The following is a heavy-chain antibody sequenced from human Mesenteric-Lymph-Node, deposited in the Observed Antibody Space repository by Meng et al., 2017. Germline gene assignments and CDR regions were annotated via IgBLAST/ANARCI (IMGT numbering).Heavy chain of an antibody. J-gene: IGHJ1*01. CDR3: AKDGSPEYFQH. CDR1: GFTFNSYA. Sequence: QGQLGESGGGVVQPGRSLRLSCAGSGFTFNSYAMHWVRQAPGKGIEWVAVISYDGSAKKYADSVKGRFTISRDNSENTLNLQMNSLRAEDTAVYYCAKDGSPEYFQHWGQGTLVTVSS. CDR2: ISYDGSAK. V-gene: IGHV3-30*01.